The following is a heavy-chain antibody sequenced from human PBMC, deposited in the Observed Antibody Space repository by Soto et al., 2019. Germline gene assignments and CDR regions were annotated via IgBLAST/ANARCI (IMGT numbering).Heavy chain of an antibody. CDR3: AKGTRGNSPELDF. V-gene: IGHV3-43*01. CDR2: ISWDGDSA. CDR1: GFTFDDYT. D-gene: IGHD1-1*01. J-gene: IGHJ4*02. Sequence: GGSLRLSCAASGFTFDDYTMHLVRQPPGKGLEWVSLISWDGDSAYYADSVRGRFTISRDNSKNSLFLQMNNVRAEDAALYFCAKGTRGNSPELDFWGQGTLVTVSS.